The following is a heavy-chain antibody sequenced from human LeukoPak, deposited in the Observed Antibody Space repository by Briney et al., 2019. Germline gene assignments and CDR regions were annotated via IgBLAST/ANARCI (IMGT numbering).Heavy chain of an antibody. CDR2: INPNSGGT. CDR3: AKVRGIAAAGPYYYYYMDV. CDR1: GYTFTGYY. V-gene: IGHV1-2*02. J-gene: IGHJ6*03. Sequence: ASVKVSCKASGYTFTGYYMHWVRQAPGQGLEWMGWINPNSGGTNYAQKFQGRVTMTRDTSISTAYMELSRLRSDDTAVYYCAKVRGIAAAGPYYYYYMDVWGKGTTVTVSS. D-gene: IGHD6-13*01.